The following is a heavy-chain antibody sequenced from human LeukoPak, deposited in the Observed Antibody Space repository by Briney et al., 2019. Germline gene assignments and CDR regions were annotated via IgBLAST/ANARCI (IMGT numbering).Heavy chain of an antibody. D-gene: IGHD6-25*01. V-gene: IGHV1-46*01. CDR2: INPRGGST. CDR3: GRVGVTAATADY. Sequence: VPSVKVSCKPSGYTFTSYFMHWMRQAPGQGPEWMGIINPRGGSTEYSHKFQGRLTMTSDTSTTTVYMELNSLRSEDTAVYFCGRVGVTAATADYWGQGTLVTVSS. CDR1: GYTFTSYF. J-gene: IGHJ4*02.